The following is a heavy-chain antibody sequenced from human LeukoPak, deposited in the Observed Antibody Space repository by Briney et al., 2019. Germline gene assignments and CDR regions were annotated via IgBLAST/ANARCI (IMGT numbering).Heavy chain of an antibody. CDR3: AKDRSTYNVLTGYQES. Sequence: PERSLRLSCAASGFTFSNYGLHWVRQAPGKGLEWVALISFDGGNKNYVDSVKGRFTVSRDNYRNTLYLQMNSPRAEDTAVYYRAKDRSTYNVLTGYQESWGQGTLVTVSS. J-gene: IGHJ5*02. D-gene: IGHD3-9*01. CDR2: ISFDGGNK. V-gene: IGHV3-30*18. CDR1: GFTFSNYG.